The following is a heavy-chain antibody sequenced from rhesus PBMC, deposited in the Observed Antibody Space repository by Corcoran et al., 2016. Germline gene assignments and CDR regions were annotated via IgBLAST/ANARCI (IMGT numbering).Heavy chain of an antibody. CDR3: AGVGSSWSEWDTVGTEWYFDL. J-gene: IGHJ2*01. CDR2: IYGSGGSN. Sequence: QVQLQESGPGLVKPSETLALTCAVSGYSISSGYYWGWISQPPGKGLEWIGSIYGSGGSNYLNPSLKSGVTMSVDTSKNQFALKLSAVTAADTAVYYCAGVGSSWSEWDTVGTEWYFDLWGPGTPITISS. D-gene: IGHD5-42*01. V-gene: IGHV4S14*01. CDR1: GYSISSGYY.